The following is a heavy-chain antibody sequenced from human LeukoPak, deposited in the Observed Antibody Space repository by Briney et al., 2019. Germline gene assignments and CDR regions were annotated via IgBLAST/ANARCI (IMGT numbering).Heavy chain of an antibody. CDR2: IYYSGST. CDR3: ARAPVTMIVVVITPPDY. D-gene: IGHD3-22*01. V-gene: IGHV4-59*01. J-gene: IGHJ4*02. Sequence: SETLSLTCTVSGGSISSYYWSWIRQPPGKGLEWIGYIYYSGSTNYNPSLKSRVTISVDTSKNQFSLKLSSVTAADTAVYYCARAPVTMIVVVITPPDYWGQGTLVTVSS. CDR1: GGSISSYY.